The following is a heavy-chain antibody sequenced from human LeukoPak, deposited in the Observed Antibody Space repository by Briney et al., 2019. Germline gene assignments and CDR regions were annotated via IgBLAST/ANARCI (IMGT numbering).Heavy chain of an antibody. D-gene: IGHD2-21*02. Sequence: PGGSLRLSCGASGFTFSSYSMNWVRQAPGKGPEWVSSITSSSSYIYYADSVKGRFTVSRDNAKNSLYLQINSLRAEDTAVYYCAREEGTDCGGDCYSGYWGQGTLVTVSS. V-gene: IGHV3-21*01. J-gene: IGHJ4*02. CDR2: ITSSSSYI. CDR1: GFTFSSYS. CDR3: AREEGTDCGGDCYSGY.